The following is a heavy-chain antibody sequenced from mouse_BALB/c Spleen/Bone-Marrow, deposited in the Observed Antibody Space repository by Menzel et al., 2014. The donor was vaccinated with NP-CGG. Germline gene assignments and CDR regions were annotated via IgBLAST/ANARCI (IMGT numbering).Heavy chain of an antibody. V-gene: IGHV1-5*01. CDR2: IYPGNNDT. Sequence: EVQLQESGTVLARPGASVKMSCKASGYSFTTFWMHWVKQRPGQGLEWIGAIYPGNNDTSYNQKFKGKAKLTAVTSASTAYTELSSLTNEDSAVYYCTRKLPAMDYWGQGTSLTVSS. J-gene: IGHJ4*01. D-gene: IGHD1-1*01. CDR3: TRKLPAMDY. CDR1: GYSFTTFW.